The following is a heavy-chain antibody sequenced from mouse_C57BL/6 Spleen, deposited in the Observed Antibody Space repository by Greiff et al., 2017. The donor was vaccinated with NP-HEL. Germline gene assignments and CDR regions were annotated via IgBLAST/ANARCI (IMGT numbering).Heavy chain of an antibody. CDR1: GFNIKDDY. D-gene: IGHD3-3*01. J-gene: IGHJ2*01. CDR3: TRGSRSYFDY. Sequence: VHVKQSGAELVRPGASVKLSCTASGFNIKDDYMHWVKQRPEQGLEWIGWIDPENGDTEYASKFQGKATITADTSSNTAYLQLSSLTSEDTAVYYCTRGSRSYFDYWGQGTTLTVSS. CDR2: IDPENGDT. V-gene: IGHV14-4*01.